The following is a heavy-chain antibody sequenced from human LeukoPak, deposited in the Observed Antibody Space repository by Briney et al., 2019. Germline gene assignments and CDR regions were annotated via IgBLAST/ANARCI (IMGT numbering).Heavy chain of an antibody. J-gene: IGHJ4*02. D-gene: IGHD1-26*01. CDR1: ALTVTNTY. Sequence: GGSLRLSCAASALTVTNTYMSWVRQAPGMGLEWVSVIYIGGSTYYADSVKGRFTISRDSSENTVYLQMTSLRVEDTAVYYCVRCKIGSHFDYWGQGTLVTVSS. CDR3: VRCKIGSHFDY. V-gene: IGHV3-53*01. CDR2: IYIGGST.